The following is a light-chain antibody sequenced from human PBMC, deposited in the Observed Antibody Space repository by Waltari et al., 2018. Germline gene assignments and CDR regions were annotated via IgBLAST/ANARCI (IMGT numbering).Light chain of an antibody. Sequence: SYVLTPPPSVSVAPGPTARITCGGNNIGSYRVHWYQQKPGQAPVLVVYDDSDRPSAIPERFSGSNSGNTATLTISRVEAGDEADYYCQVWDSSSDHRVFGGGTKLTVL. J-gene: IGLJ3*02. CDR1: NIGSYR. V-gene: IGLV3-21*02. CDR3: QVWDSSSDHRV. CDR2: DDS.